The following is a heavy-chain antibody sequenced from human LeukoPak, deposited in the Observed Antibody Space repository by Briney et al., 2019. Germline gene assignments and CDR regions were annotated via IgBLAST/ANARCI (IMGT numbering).Heavy chain of an antibody. V-gene: IGHV3-66*02. CDR3: ARGIAGTNNWFDP. CDR2: IYSGGGT. CDR1: GFTVSSNY. D-gene: IGHD1/OR15-1a*01. Sequence: GGSLRLSCAASGFTVSSNYMTWVRQAPGKGLEWVSLIYSGGGTYYADSVKGRFTISRDNSKNTLYLQMNSLRAEDTAVYYCARGIAGTNNWFDPWGQGTLVTVSS. J-gene: IGHJ5*02.